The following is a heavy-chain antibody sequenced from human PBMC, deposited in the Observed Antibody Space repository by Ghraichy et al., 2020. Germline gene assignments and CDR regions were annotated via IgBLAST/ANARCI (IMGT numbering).Heavy chain of an antibody. Sequence: GGSLRLSCAASGFSFTDYWMHWVRQTPGRGLEWVSHLNIDGTTVDYADSVKGRFTISRDNAKNTMYLQMDSLRTEDTAVYYCAKDKGIYGDQAFDSWGQGTLVTVSS. D-gene: IGHD4-17*01. J-gene: IGHJ4*02. CDR3: AKDKGIYGDQAFDS. CDR2: LNIDGTTV. V-gene: IGHV3-74*01. CDR1: GFSFTDYW.